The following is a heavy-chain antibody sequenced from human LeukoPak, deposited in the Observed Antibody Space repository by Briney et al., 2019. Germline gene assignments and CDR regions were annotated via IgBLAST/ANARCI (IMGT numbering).Heavy chain of an antibody. CDR2: IYYSGST. V-gene: IGHV4-39*01. Sequence: SEPLSLTCTVCGGSISSSSYYWGWIRQPPGKGLEWIGSIYYSGSTYYNPSLRSRVTISVDTSKNQFSLKLSSVTAADTAVYYCARHLEQPTAPHFDYWGQGTLVTVSS. D-gene: IGHD6-13*01. CDR3: ARHLEQPTAPHFDY. CDR1: GGSISSSSYY. J-gene: IGHJ4*02.